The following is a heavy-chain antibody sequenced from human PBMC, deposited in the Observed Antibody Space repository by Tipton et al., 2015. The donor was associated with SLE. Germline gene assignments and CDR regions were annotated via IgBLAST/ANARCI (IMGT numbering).Heavy chain of an antibody. CDR3: ARRGSSYGEGFDY. Sequence: GLVKPSETLSLTCAVYGGSFSGYYWSWIRQPPGKGLEWIGEVNDGGNINYNPSLMTRVTISGDTSKNQISLRLNSVTAADTAVYYCARRGSSYGEGFDYWGQGTPVSVSS. J-gene: IGHJ4*02. CDR2: VNDGGNI. CDR1: GGSFSGYY. V-gene: IGHV4-34*01. D-gene: IGHD2-2*01.